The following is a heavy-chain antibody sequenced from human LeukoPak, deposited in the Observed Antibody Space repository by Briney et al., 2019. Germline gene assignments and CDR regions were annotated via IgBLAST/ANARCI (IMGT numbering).Heavy chain of an antibody. V-gene: IGHV3-23*01. CDR3: AKDVRESSGWYGGLDY. CDR1: GFTFSSYA. J-gene: IGHJ4*02. CDR2: IIGSGGTI. Sequence: GGSLRLSCAASGFTFSSYAMSWVRQAPGKGLEWVSAIIGSGGTIYYADSVKGRFTISRDNFKNTLYLQMNSLRAEDTAVYYCAKDVRESSGWYGGLDYWGQGTLVTVSS. D-gene: IGHD6-19*01.